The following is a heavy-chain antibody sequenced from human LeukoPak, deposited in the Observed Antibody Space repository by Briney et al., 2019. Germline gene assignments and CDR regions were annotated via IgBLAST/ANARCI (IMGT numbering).Heavy chain of an antibody. CDR3: AKGGYSYGFDY. V-gene: IGHV3-23*01. Sequence: GGSLRLSCAASGFTFSSYGMSWVRQAPGKGLEWVSAISGSGGGTYYADSVKGRFTISRDNSKNTLYLRMNSLRAEDTAVYYCAKGGYSYGFDYWGQGTLVTVSS. J-gene: IGHJ4*02. CDR1: GFTFSSYG. CDR2: ISGSGGGT. D-gene: IGHD5-18*01.